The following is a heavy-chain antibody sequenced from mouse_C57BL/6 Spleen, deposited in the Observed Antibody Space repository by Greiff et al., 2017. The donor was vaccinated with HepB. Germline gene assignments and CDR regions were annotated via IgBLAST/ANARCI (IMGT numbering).Heavy chain of an antibody. J-gene: IGHJ3*01. V-gene: IGHV1-64*01. CDR3: ASPGSRDWFAY. D-gene: IGHD1-1*01. CDR1: GYTFTSYW. Sequence: QVQLQQPGAELVKPGASVKLSCKASGYTFTSYWMHWVKQRPGQGLEWIGMIHPNSGSTNYNEKFKSKATLTVDKSSSTAYMQLSSLTSEDSAVYYGASPGSRDWFAYWGQGTLVTVSA. CDR2: IHPNSGST.